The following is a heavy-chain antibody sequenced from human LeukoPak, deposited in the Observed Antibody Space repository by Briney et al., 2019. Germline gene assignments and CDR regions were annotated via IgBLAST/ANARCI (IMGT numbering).Heavy chain of an antibody. V-gene: IGHV3-53*01. D-gene: IGHD3-22*01. Sequence: GGSLRLSCAASGFTFSSYAMSWVRQAPGKGLEWVSVIYSGGKANYADSVKGRFTISRDNSKNTLYLQMNSLRAEDTAVYYCARGVANYYDSSGYQNWGQGTLVTVSS. CDR2: IYSGGKA. CDR3: ARGVANYYDSSGYQN. CDR1: GFTFSSYA. J-gene: IGHJ4*02.